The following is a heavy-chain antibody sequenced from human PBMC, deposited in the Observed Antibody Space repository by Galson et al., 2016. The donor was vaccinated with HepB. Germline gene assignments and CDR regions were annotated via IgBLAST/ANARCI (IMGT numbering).Heavy chain of an antibody. V-gene: IGHV1-69*13. D-gene: IGHD6-6*01. CDR1: GDTFSSYA. CDR3: ARPSRVYSSSSHFYY. CDR2: IIPIFGTV. J-gene: IGHJ4*02. Sequence: SVKVSCKASGDTFSSYAISWVRQAPGQGLEWMGGIIPIFGTVHFAQKFQDRVTITADEPSSTVYMELSTLRSEDTAVYYCARPSRVYSSSSHFYYWGQGTLVTVSS.